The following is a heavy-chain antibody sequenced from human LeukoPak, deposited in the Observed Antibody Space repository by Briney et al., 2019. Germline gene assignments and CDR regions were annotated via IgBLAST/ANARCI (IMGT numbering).Heavy chain of an antibody. CDR3: ARGSGSYDQNDAFDI. CDR2: IKRDGSEK. J-gene: IGHJ3*02. Sequence: PGGSLRLSCAASGFTFSSYWMSWVRQAPGKGLEWVANIKRDGSEKYYVDSVKGRFTISRDNAKNSLYLQMNSLRAEDTAVYYCARGSGSYDQNDAFDIWGQGTMVTVSS. CDR1: GFTFSSYW. D-gene: IGHD1-26*01. V-gene: IGHV3-7*01.